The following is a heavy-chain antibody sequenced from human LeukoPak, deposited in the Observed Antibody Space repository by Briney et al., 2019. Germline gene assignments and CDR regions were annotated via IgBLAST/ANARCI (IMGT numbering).Heavy chain of an antibody. J-gene: IGHJ4*02. CDR1: GGSFSGYY. CDR2: INHSGST. CDR3: ARGYYCGSGGLFGY. D-gene: IGHD3-10*01. V-gene: IGHV4-34*01. Sequence: SETLSLTCAVYGGSFSGYYWSWIRQPPGKGLEWIGEINHSGSTNYNPSLKSRVTISVDTSKNQFSLKLSSVTAADTAVYYCARGYYCGSGGLFGYWGQGTLVTVSS.